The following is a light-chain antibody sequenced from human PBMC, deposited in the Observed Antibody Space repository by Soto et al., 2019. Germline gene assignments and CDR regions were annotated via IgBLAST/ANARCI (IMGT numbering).Light chain of an antibody. CDR1: QSLTTY. Sequence: EIVLTQSPATLSLSPGERATLSCRASQSLTTYLAWYQQKPGQAPRLLIYDASNRATGIPARFSGSGSGTDITLSTSSLEPEDFAVYYCQQRSNWPGTFGPGTKVEIK. CDR2: DAS. J-gene: IGKJ3*01. V-gene: IGKV3-11*01. CDR3: QQRSNWPGT.